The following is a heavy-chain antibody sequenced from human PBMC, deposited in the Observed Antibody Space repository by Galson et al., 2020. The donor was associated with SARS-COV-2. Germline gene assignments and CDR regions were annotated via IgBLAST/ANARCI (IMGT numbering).Heavy chain of an antibody. Sequence: ETSETLSLTCTVSGGSISSGGYYWSWIRQHPGKGLEWIGYIYYSGSTYYNPSHKSRVTISVDTSKNQFSLKLSSVTAADTAVYYCARGIIYDFWSGYYPNYYYYYGMDVWGQGTTVTVSS. V-gene: IGHV4-31*03. CDR2: IYYSGST. CDR3: ARGIIYDFWSGYYPNYYYYYGMDV. D-gene: IGHD3-3*01. CDR1: GGSISSGGYY. J-gene: IGHJ6*02.